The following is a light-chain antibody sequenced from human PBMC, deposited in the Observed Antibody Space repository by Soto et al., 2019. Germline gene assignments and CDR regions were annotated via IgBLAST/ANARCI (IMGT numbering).Light chain of an antibody. CDR3: QQYGNSPPT. CDR1: QSVSRSY. Sequence: EIVLTQSPGTLSLSPGERATLSCRASQSVSRSYLAWYQQKPGQAPRLLIYGASSRATGIPDRFSGSGSGTDFTITISRLEPEDFAVYYCQQYGNSPPTFGQGTKVEIK. V-gene: IGKV3-20*01. J-gene: IGKJ1*01. CDR2: GAS.